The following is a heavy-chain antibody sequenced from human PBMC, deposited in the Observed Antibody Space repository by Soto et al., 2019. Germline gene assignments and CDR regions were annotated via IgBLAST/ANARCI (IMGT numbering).Heavy chain of an antibody. CDR3: ARDKIGSPNWFDP. Sequence: GGSLRLSCAASGFTFSDYYMSWIRQAPGKGLEWVSYISSSGNTIYYADSVKGRFTISRDNTKNSLYLQMNSLRAEDTAVYYCARDKIGSPNWFDPWGQGTLVTVSS. J-gene: IGHJ5*02. V-gene: IGHV3-11*01. CDR2: ISSSGNTI. CDR1: GFTFSDYY.